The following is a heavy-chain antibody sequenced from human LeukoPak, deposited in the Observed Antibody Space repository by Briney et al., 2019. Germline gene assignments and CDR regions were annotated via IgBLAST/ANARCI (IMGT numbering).Heavy chain of an antibody. J-gene: IGHJ4*02. V-gene: IGHV1-46*01. Sequence: GASVKVSCKAFGYTFTSNYMHWVRQAPGQGPEWMGVISPSGGSTTYAQKFQGRVTLTRDMSTSTDYLELSSLRSEDTAVYYCAKDFGPLLTLETIFALGDDYWGQGTLVTVSS. CDR1: GYTFTSNY. D-gene: IGHD3-3*01. CDR3: AKDFGPLLTLETIFALGDDY. CDR2: ISPSGGST.